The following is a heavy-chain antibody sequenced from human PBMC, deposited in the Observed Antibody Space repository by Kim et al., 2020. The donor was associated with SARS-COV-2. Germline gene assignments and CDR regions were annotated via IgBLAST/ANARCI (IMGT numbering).Heavy chain of an antibody. V-gene: IGHV1-18*01. Sequence: ASVKVSCKASGYTFTSYGISWVRPAPGQGLEWMGWISAYNGNTNDAQKLQGRVTMTIDTSPSTAYMELRSLRYDETAVYYCARISPGYYYGSGRSFSGRYYFDYWGQGTLVTVSS. CDR1: GYTFTSYG. CDR2: ISAYNGNT. D-gene: IGHD3-10*01. CDR3: ARISPGYYYGSGRSFSGRYYFDY. J-gene: IGHJ4*02.